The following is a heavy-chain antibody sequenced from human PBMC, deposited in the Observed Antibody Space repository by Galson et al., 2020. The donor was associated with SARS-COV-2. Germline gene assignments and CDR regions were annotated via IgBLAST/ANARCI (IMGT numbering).Heavy chain of an antibody. V-gene: IGHV3-74*01. J-gene: IGHJ4*02. CDR2: IYSEGSST. D-gene: IGHD7-27*01. Sequence: GGSLLSCAVSGFTFSNHWMHWVRQAPGKGLVWVSRIYSEGSSTSYADSVKGRFTISGDNAKNTLYLQMNSLRAEDTAVYYCARGDMGNDYFDYWGQGTLVTVSS. CDR1: GFTFSNHW. CDR3: ARGDMGNDYFDY.